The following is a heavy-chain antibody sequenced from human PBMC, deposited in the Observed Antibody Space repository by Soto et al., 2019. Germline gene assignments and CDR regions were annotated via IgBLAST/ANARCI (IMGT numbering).Heavy chain of an antibody. D-gene: IGHD5-12*01. CDR3: ARDFRGYSGYYYYYYGMDV. CDR2: ISSSSSYI. J-gene: IGHJ6*02. CDR1: GFTFRSYS. V-gene: IGHV3-21*01. Sequence: PGGSLRLSCAASGFTFRSYSMNWVRQAPGKGLEWVSSISSSSSYIYYADSVKGRFTISRDNAKNSLYLQMNSLRAEDTAVYYCARDFRGYSGYYYYYYGMDVWGQGTTVT.